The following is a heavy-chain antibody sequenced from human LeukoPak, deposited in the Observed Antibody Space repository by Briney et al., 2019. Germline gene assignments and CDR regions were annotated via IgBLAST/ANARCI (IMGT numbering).Heavy chain of an antibody. CDR1: GGSISSYY. CDR2: VYYSGST. J-gene: IGHJ3*02. Sequence: ASETLSLTCTVSGGSISSYYWSWVRQPPGKGLEWLGYVYYSGSTNYNPSLKSRLPISVDTSKNQFSRKLSSVTAADTAVYYCARDYYDRSGYYYRGFDIWGQGTMVTVSS. CDR3: ARDYYDRSGYYYRGFDI. V-gene: IGHV4-59*01. D-gene: IGHD3-22*01.